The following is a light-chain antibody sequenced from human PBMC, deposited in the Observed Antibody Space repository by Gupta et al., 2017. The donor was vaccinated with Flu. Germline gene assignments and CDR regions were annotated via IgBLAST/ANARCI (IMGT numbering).Light chain of an antibody. V-gene: IGKV2-30*01. Sequence: DVVMTQSPLSLPVTLGQSASISCTSSQSLLYRDGHTYLNWFHQRPGQSPRRLLYKVSNRDFGVPGRFSGSGSATHFTLTISTVEADDFGAYYCMQGTYGQPTFGKGTKVAIK. CDR3: MQGTYGQPT. CDR1: QSLLYRDGHTY. CDR2: KVS. J-gene: IGKJ1*01.